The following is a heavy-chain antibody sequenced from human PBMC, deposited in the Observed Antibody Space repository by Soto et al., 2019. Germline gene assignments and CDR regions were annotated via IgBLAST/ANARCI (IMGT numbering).Heavy chain of an antibody. Sequence: PTLVNPTQTLTLTCTFSGFSLSPSGVGVGWIRQPPGKALEWLGIIYWDDDKRYSPSLKSRLTITKDTSKNQLALTMTNMDPVDTATYYCAHLPWKQLWPRAPVVYWGQGTPVTVSS. CDR3: AHLPWKQLWPRAPVVY. CDR1: GFSLSPSGVG. V-gene: IGHV2-5*02. J-gene: IGHJ4*02. D-gene: IGHD5-18*01. CDR2: IYWDDDK.